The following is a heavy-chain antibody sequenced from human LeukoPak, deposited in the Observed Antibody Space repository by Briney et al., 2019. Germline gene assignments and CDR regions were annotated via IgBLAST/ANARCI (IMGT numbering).Heavy chain of an antibody. Sequence: GASVKVSCKASGYTFTSYGISWVRQAPGQGLEWMGWISAYNGNTNYAQKLQGRVTMTTDTSTSTAYMELRSLRSDDTAVYYCARPIWGGDQYDYGGLLFDYWGQGTLVTVSS. J-gene: IGHJ4*02. CDR1: GYTFTSYG. CDR3: ARPIWGGDQYDYGGLLFDY. D-gene: IGHD4-23*01. CDR2: ISAYNGNT. V-gene: IGHV1-18*01.